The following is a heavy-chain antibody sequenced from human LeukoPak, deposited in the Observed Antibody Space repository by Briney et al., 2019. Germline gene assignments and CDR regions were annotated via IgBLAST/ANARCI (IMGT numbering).Heavy chain of an antibody. Sequence: GGSLRLSCAAAGFTFSSYSMNWVRQAPGKVLEWVSSISSTGSYMDHADSVKGRFTISRDNAKNSLFLQVNSLRAEDTAVYYCARPGYTYQYYFDYWGQGTLVTVSS. CDR3: ARPGYTYQYYFDY. D-gene: IGHD5-18*01. CDR1: GFTFSSYS. V-gene: IGHV3-21*01. CDR2: ISSTGSYM. J-gene: IGHJ4*02.